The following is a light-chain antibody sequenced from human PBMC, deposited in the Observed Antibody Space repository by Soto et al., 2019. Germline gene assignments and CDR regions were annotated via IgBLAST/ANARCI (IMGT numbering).Light chain of an antibody. V-gene: IGKV3-20*01. CDR3: QQYDSSHPWT. CDR2: GAS. CDR1: QSVSSSF. Sequence: EIVLTQSPATLSLSPGDRATLSCRASQSVSSSFLAWYQQKPGKAPRLLIYGASSRATGIPHTFSGGGSGTDFTLTISRLEPEDFAVYYCQQYDSSHPWTFGQGNKLESK. J-gene: IGKJ1*01.